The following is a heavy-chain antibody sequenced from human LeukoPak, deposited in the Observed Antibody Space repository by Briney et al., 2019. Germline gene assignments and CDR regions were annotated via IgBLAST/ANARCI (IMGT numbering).Heavy chain of an antibody. V-gene: IGHV1-69*01. J-gene: IGHJ4*02. CDR1: GSTFSSYA. D-gene: IGHD6-13*01. Sequence: SVNVSCKASGSTFSSYAISWVRQAPGQGLEWMGGITPIFGTANYAQKFQGRVTITADESTSTAYMELSSLRSEDTAVYYCARGVPGIAAAGTGDYFDYWGQATLVTVSS. CDR3: ARGVPGIAAAGTGDYFDY. CDR2: ITPIFGTA.